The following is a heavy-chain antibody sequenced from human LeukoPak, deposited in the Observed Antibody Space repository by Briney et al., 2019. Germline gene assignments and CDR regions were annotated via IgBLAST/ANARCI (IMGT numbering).Heavy chain of an antibody. CDR3: ARDLARIVGASGGSDY. D-gene: IGHD1-26*01. V-gene: IGHV3-7*01. CDR2: IKQDGSEK. Sequence: GGSLRLSCAASGFTFSSYWMTWVRQAPGKGLEWVANIKQDGSEKYYVDSVKGRFTISRDNAKNSLYLQMNSLRAEDTAVYYCARDLARIVGASGGSDYWGQGTLDTVSS. CDR1: GFTFSSYW. J-gene: IGHJ4*02.